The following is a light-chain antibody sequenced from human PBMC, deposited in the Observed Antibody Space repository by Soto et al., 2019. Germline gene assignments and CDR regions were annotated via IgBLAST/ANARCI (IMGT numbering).Light chain of an antibody. J-gene: IGKJ1*01. CDR1: QSVSSSF. CDR2: GAS. Sequence: EIVLAQSPGTLSLSPGESATLSCRASQSVSSSFLAWYQQKAVQAPRPLIYGASRRATGIPDRFSGSWSGTDFTLTISRLEPEDFAVYYCQQYVSAPWAFGQGTKVE. CDR3: QQYVSAPWA. V-gene: IGKV3-20*01.